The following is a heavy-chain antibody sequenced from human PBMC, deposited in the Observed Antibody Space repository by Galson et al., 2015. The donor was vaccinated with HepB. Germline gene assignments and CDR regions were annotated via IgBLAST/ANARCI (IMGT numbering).Heavy chain of an antibody. CDR1: GFTFSSYS. D-gene: IGHD6-19*01. J-gene: IGHJ6*02. Sequence: SLRLSCAASGFTFSSYSMNWVRQAPGKGLEWVSSISSSSSYIYYADSVKGRFTISRDNAKNSLYLQMNSLRGEDTAVYYCAGAEGSGWYIHYYGMDVWGQGTTVTVSS. CDR3: AGAEGSGWYIHYYGMDV. V-gene: IGHV3-21*01. CDR2: ISSSSSYI.